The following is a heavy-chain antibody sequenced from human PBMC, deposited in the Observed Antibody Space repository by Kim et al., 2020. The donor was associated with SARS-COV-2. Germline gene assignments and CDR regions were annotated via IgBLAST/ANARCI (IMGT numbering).Heavy chain of an antibody. CDR2: INHSGST. CDR3: ARYVAVTRNHFDY. V-gene: IGHV4-34*01. D-gene: IGHD4-17*01. J-gene: IGHJ4*02. Sequence: SETLSLTCAVYGGSFSGYYWSWIRQPPGKGLEWIGEINHSGSTNYNPSLKSRVTISVDTSKNQFSLKLSSVTAADTAVYYCARYVAVTRNHFDYWGQGTLVTVSS. CDR1: GGSFSGYY.